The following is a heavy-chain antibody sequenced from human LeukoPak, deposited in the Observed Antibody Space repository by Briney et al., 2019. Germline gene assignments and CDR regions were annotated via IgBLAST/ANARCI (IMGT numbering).Heavy chain of an antibody. D-gene: IGHD1-26*01. V-gene: IGHV4-59*08. CDR2: ISYSGTT. J-gene: IGHJ4*02. CDR1: GGSISSYY. Sequence: SETLSLTCTVSGGSISSYYWSWMRQPPGKGLEWIGYISYSGTTNYNPSLQSRVTISVDTSKNQFSLKLSSVTAADTAVYYCGRSKSYGSTWHTDYWGQGTLVTVSS. CDR3: GRSKSYGSTWHTDY.